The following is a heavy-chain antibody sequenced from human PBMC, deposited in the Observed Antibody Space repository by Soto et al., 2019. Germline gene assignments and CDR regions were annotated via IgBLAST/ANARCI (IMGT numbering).Heavy chain of an antibody. J-gene: IGHJ5*02. D-gene: IGHD3-10*01. Sequence: QDQLVQSGAEVKKPGASVNVSCKVSGYSLTELSIHWVRQAPGKGLEWMGGFGPEDGKTIYTQNFQGRLTMTEDTSTDTAYMELSSLRSEDTAVYYCTTVSRQAYYYGSGLGGWFDPWGQGTLVTVSS. CDR1: GYSLTELS. V-gene: IGHV1-24*01. CDR3: TTVSRQAYYYGSGLGGWFDP. CDR2: FGPEDGKT.